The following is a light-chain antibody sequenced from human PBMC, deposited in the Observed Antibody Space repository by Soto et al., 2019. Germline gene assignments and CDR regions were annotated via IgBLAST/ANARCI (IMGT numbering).Light chain of an antibody. CDR2: EVS. CDR3: TSYAGSTIWV. V-gene: IGLV2-8*01. CDR1: SSDVGAYKY. J-gene: IGLJ3*02. Sequence: QSVLTQPPSASGSPGQSVTISCTGTSSDVGAYKYVSWYQQYPGKAPKLMIYEVSKRPSVIPDRFSGSKSGNTASLTVSGLQAEDEADYYCTSYAGSTIWVFGGGTKVTVL.